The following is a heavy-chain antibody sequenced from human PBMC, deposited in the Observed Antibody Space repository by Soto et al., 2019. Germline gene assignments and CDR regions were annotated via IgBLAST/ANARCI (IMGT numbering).Heavy chain of an antibody. D-gene: IGHD3-22*01. V-gene: IGHV4-4*02. CDR3: ARYYYDSSGYSAY. CDR2: IYHSGST. CDR1: GGSISSSNW. Sequence: SETLSLTCAVSGGSISSSNWWSWVRQPPGKGLEWIGEIYHSGSTNYNPSLKSRVTISVDKSKNQFSLKLSSVTAADTAVYYCARYYYDSSGYSAYWGQGTLVTVS. J-gene: IGHJ4*02.